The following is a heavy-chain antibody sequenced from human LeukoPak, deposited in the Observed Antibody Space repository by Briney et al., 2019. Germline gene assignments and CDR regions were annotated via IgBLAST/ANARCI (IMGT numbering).Heavy chain of an antibody. Sequence: GGSLRLSCAASGFTFSSYEMNWVRQAPGKGLEWVSSISSSSSNIYYADSVKGRFTISRDNAKNSLYLQMNSLRAEDTAVYYCARGPTMKMDVWGKGTTVTVSS. D-gene: IGHD3-22*01. J-gene: IGHJ6*04. CDR3: ARGPTMKMDV. CDR1: GFTFSSYE. V-gene: IGHV3-21*01. CDR2: ISSSSSNI.